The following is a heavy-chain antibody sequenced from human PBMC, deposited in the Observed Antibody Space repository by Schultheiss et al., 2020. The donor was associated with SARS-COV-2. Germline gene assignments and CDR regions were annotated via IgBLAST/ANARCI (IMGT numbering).Heavy chain of an antibody. CDR2: IRSKANSYAT. V-gene: IGHV3-73*01. D-gene: IGHD2-2*01. CDR3: TRLGFCSSTSCPRIFGMDV. J-gene: IGHJ6*02. Sequence: GGSLRLSCAASGFTFSSYGMHWVRQASGKGLEWVGRIRSKANSYATAYAASVKGRFTISRDDSKNTAYLQMNSLKTEDTAVYYCTRLGFCSSTSCPRIFGMDVWGQGTTVTVSS. CDR1: GFTFSSYG.